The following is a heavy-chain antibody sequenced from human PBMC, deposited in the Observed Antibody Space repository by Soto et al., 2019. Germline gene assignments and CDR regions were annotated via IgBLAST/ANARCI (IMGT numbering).Heavy chain of an antibody. CDR2: ITPMYGPT. CDR1: GGPFSSYA. V-gene: IGHV1-69*01. CDR3: ARVRNCWYRMEC. D-gene: IGHD3-16*02. Sequence: QVRLVQSGAEVKKPGSSVTVSCKASGGPFSSYAVSWVRQAPGQGLEWMGGITPMYGPTNYAQKFQGRVTITADESTSRAYMWLTSRRSEDTAVYYCARVRNCWYRMECWGQGTLVTVSP. J-gene: IGHJ4*02.